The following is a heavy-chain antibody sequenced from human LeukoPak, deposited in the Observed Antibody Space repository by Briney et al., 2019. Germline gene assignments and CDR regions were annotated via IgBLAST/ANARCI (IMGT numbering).Heavy chain of an antibody. CDR3: ARDCSLEAECSKWLVPLDS. J-gene: IGHJ5*01. CDR1: GYTFTSYG. CDR2: IRAYNGTT. D-gene: IGHD6-19*01. V-gene: IGHV1-18*01. Sequence: GASVKVSCTASGYTFTSYGISWVRQAPGQGVERMGWIRAYNGTTTYAQKLQGRVTMTTDTSTSTAYMELRSLRSDDTAVYYCARDCSLEAECSKWLVPLDSWGPGTLVTVSS.